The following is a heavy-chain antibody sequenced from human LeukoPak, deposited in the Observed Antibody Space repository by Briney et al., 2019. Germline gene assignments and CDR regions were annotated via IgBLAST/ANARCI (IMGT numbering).Heavy chain of an antibody. CDR2: IKSKTDGGTT. V-gene: IGHV3-15*01. Sequence: GGSLRLSCAASGFTFSNAWMSWVRQAPGKGLEWVGRIKSKTDGGTTDYAAPVKGRFTISRDDSKNTLYLQMNSLKTEDTAVYYCTTVGPLGIAAAGIVPYYYYYMDVWGKGTTVTVSS. CDR3: TTVGPLGIAAAGIVPYYYYYMDV. CDR1: GFTFSNAW. J-gene: IGHJ6*03. D-gene: IGHD6-13*01.